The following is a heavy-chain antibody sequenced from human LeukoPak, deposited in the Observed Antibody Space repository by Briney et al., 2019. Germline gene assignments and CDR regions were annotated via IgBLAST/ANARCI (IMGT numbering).Heavy chain of an antibody. D-gene: IGHD3-9*01. CDR2: IYPVDSAT. J-gene: IGHJ4*02. Sequence: GGPLHSSCQGPGSPFTSYWSGGVRPLPGKGLEWIGIIYPVDSATRYSTSFHGQVTISADKSTSTAYLQWRSLKTSDTAMYYCARLQYYDIVTGYYDFFDYWGQGTLVTVSS. CDR1: GSPFTSYW. CDR3: ARLQYYDIVTGYYDFFDY. V-gene: IGHV5-51*01.